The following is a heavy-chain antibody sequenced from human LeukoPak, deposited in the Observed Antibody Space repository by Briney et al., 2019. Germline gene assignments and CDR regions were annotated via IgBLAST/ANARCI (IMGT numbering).Heavy chain of an antibody. J-gene: IGHJ4*02. CDR2: IYTSGTT. V-gene: IGHV4-4*07. D-gene: IGHD2-8*01. Sequence: SETLSLTRTVSGDSISSYYWSWIRQPARKGLQWIGRIYTSGTTTYNPSLKSRLTMSVDTSKNQFSLRLSSVTAADTAVYYCVREGTYCTHGVCYEYWGQGTLVTVSS. CDR1: GDSISSYY. CDR3: VREGTYCTHGVCYEY.